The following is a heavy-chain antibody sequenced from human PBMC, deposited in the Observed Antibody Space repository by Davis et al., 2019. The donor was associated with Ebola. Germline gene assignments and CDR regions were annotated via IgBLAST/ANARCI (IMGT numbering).Heavy chain of an antibody. J-gene: IGHJ4*02. CDR3: TWGGLQDY. CDR2: IRSKANSYAT. CDR1: GFTFSGSA. Sequence: GESLKISCAASGFTFSGSAMHWVRQASGKGLGWVGRIRSKANSYATAYAASVQGRFTISRDDSKNTAYLQMNSLKTEDTAVYYCTWGGLQDYWGQGTLVTVSS. D-gene: IGHD4-11*01. V-gene: IGHV3-73*01.